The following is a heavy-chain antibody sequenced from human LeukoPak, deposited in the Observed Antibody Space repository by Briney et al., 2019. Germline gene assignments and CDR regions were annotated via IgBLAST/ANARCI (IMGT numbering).Heavy chain of an antibody. CDR2: INHSGST. D-gene: IGHD6-19*01. Sequence: SETLSLTCAVYGGSFSGYYWSWIRQPPGKGLEWIGEINHSGSTNYNPSLKSRVTISVDTSKNQFSLKLSSVTAADTAVYYCARRSSGWSLFDYWGQGTLVTVSS. V-gene: IGHV4-34*01. CDR3: ARRSSGWSLFDY. CDR1: GGSFSGYY. J-gene: IGHJ4*02.